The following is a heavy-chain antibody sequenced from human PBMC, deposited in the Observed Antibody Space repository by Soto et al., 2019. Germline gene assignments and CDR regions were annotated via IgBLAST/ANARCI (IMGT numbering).Heavy chain of an antibody. CDR3: AKSSVGSSWPLVDY. CDR1: GFTFSSYG. J-gene: IGHJ4*02. D-gene: IGHD6-13*01. CDR2: ISYDGSNK. V-gene: IGHV3-30*18. Sequence: QVQLVESGGGVVQPGRSLRLSCAASGFTFSSYGMHWVRQAPGKGRGRVAGISYDGSNKYYADSVKGRFTISRDNSKNTLYLPMTGLRAEDTAVYYCAKSSVGSSWPLVDYWGQGTLVTVSS.